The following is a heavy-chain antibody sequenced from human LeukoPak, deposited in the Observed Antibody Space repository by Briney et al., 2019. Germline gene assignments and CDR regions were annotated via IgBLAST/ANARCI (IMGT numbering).Heavy chain of an antibody. V-gene: IGHV3-33*01. CDR3: ARDNDYSGDC. Sequence: GGSLRVSCAASGFTVSSYGMHWVRQAPGKGLERVAVIWYDGSNKYYVDSVKGRFTISRDNSKNTLYLQMNSLRAEDTAVYYCARDNDYSGDCWGQGTLVTVSS. D-gene: IGHD3-16*01. J-gene: IGHJ4*02. CDR2: IWYDGSNK. CDR1: GFTVSSYG.